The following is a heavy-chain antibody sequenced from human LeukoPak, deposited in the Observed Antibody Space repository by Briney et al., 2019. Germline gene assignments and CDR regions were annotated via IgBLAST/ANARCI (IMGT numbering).Heavy chain of an antibody. D-gene: IGHD3/OR15-3a*01. V-gene: IGHV1-2*02. J-gene: IGHJ5*02. CDR3: ATDPDMASDDLVSWFDP. CDR1: GYTFTGYY. CDR2: INPNSGGT. Sequence: ASVKVSCKASGYTFTGYYMNWVRQAPGQGLEWMGWINPNSGGTNYAQKFQGRVTMTRDTSINTAYMELSRLRSDDTAVYYCATDPDMASDDLVSWFDPWGQGTLVTVSS.